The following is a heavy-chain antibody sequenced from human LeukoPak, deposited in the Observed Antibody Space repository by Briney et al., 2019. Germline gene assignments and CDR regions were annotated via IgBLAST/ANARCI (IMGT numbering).Heavy chain of an antibody. CDR3: ARAGLSGSGPNWVTGYYYYYMDV. J-gene: IGHJ6*03. CDR2: IYYSGST. CDR1: GGSVSSGSYY. Sequence: PSETLSLTCTVSGGSVSSGSYYWSWIRQPPGKGLEWIGYIYYSGSTNYNPSLKSRVTISVDTSKNQFSLKLSSVTAADTAVYYCARAGLSGSGPNWVTGYYYYYMDVWGKGTTVTVSS. V-gene: IGHV4-61*01. D-gene: IGHD7-27*01.